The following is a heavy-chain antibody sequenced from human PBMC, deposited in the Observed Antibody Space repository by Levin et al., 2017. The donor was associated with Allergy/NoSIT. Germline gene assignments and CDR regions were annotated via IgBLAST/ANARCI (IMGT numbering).Heavy chain of an antibody. J-gene: IGHJ4*02. CDR3: AKGYGRSSTWGVGNYFDY. V-gene: IGHV3-30*18. Sequence: GGSLRLSCAASGFTFSSYGMHWVRQAPGKGLEWVALISYDGSNKYYADSVKGRFTISRDNSNNTLYLQMNSLRAEDTAVYYCAKGYGRSSTWGVGNYFDYWGQGTLVTVSS. CDR2: ISYDGSNK. D-gene: IGHD6-6*01. CDR1: GFTFSSYG.